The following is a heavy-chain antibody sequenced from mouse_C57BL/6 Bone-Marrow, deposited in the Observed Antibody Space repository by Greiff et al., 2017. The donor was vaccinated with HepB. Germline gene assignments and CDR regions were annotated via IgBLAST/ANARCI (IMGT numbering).Heavy chain of an antibody. Sequence: QVHVKQSGPGLVQPSQSLSITCTVSGFSLTSYGVHWVRQSTGKGLEWLGVIWSGGSTDYNAAFISRLSISKDNSKSQVFFKMNSLQADDTAIYYCARNWGGGFYYAMDYWGQGTSVTVSS. D-gene: IGHD1-2*01. CDR2: IWSGGST. V-gene: IGHV2-2*01. CDR1: GFSLTSYG. J-gene: IGHJ4*01. CDR3: ARNWGGGFYYAMDY.